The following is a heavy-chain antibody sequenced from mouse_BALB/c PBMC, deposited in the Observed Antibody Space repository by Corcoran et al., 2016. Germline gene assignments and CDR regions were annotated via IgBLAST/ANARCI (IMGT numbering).Heavy chain of an antibody. Sequence: EVLLQQSGPELVKPGASVKIPCKASGYTFTDYNMDWVKQSPGKSLEWIGDINPNNGGTIYNQKFKGKATLTVDKSSSTAYMELRSLTSEDTAVYYCARSGATARFAYWGQGTLVTVSA. J-gene: IGHJ3*01. V-gene: IGHV1-18*01. CDR3: ARSGATARFAY. D-gene: IGHD1-2*01. CDR1: GYTFTDYN. CDR2: INPNNGGT.